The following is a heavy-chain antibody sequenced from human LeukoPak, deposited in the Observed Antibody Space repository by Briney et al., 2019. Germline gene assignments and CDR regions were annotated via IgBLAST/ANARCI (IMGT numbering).Heavy chain of an antibody. D-gene: IGHD3-10*01. CDR3: AYQPYGSGSYQGNY. J-gene: IGHJ4*02. Sequence: SETLSLTCAVYGASFRGYYWSWIRQPPGKGLEWIGEINRSGSTNYNPSLKSRVTISVDTSKNQFSLKLSSVTAADTAVYYCAYQPYGSGSYQGNYWGQGTLVTVSS. CDR1: GASFRGYY. CDR2: INRSGST. V-gene: IGHV4-34*01.